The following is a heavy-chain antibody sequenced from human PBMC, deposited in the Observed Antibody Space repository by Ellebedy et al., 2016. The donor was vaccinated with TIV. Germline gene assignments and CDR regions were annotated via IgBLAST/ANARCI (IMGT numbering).Heavy chain of an antibody. J-gene: IGHJ4*02. V-gene: IGHV3-9*01. CDR3: AKYGSSGTYIED. D-gene: IGHD3-10*01. CDR1: GFTFDDYA. Sequence: GGSLRLSCAASGFTFDDYAMHWVRQAPGKGLEWVPGISWNSGSIGYADSVRGRFIVSRDNSNNPLSLQMDSLRGEDTALYYCAKYGSSGTYIEDWGQGTLVTVSS. CDR2: ISWNSGSI.